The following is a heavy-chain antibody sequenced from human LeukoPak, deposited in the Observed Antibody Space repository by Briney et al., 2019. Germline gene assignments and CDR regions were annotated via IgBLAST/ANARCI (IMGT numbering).Heavy chain of an antibody. CDR3: ARDRGYYYGSGSYNAFDI. CDR1: GYTFTGYY. Sequence: ASVKVSCKASGYTFTGYYMHWVRQAPGQGLEWMGGINPNSGGTNYAQKFQGRVTITADESTSTAYMELSSLRSEDTAVYYCARDRGYYYGSGSYNAFDIWGQGTMVTVSS. V-gene: IGHV1-2*02. CDR2: INPNSGGT. D-gene: IGHD3-10*01. J-gene: IGHJ3*02.